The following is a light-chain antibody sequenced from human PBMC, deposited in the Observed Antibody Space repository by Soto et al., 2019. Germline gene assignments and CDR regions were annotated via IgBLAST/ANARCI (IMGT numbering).Light chain of an antibody. Sequence: ENVLTQSPGTLSLSPGERATLSCRTSQSISSTFLAWYQQKPGQAPRLLIYGASSRATGIPDRFSGSGSGTDFTLTISRLEPEDFAGYYFQQYDKSLYTFGQGTKLEIK. J-gene: IGKJ2*01. CDR1: QSISSTF. V-gene: IGKV3-20*01. CDR2: GAS. CDR3: QQYDKSLYT.